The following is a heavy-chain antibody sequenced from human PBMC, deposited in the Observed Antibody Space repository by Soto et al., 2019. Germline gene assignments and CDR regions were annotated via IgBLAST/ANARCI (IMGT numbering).Heavy chain of an antibody. J-gene: IGHJ4*02. CDR2: IIPIFGTA. V-gene: IGHV1-69*01. Sequence: QGQLVQSGAEVKKPGSSVKVSCKASGGTFSSYSINWVRQAPGQGLEWMGEIIPIFGTANYAQKFQGRVTITADESTRTAYMELSSLRSEDTAVYYCARDGGRHSGGIDYWAQGTLVTVSS. D-gene: IGHD1-26*01. CDR3: ARDGGRHSGGIDY. CDR1: GGTFSSYS.